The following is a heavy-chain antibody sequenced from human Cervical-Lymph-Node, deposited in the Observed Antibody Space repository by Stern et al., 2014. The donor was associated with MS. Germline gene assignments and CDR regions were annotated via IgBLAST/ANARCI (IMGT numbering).Heavy chain of an antibody. CDR2: IWYDGSDE. V-gene: IGHV3-33*01. CDR3: ARVRSSGWYSNYGMDV. Sequence: VQLEESGGGVVQPGRSLRLSCAASGFTFSSYGMHWGRQAPGKGLEWVAVIWYDGSDEYYADSVKGRLSIIRDNSQNTLSLHMNSLRAEDTAVYYCARVRSSGWYSNYGMDVWGQGTTVTVSS. D-gene: IGHD6-19*01. J-gene: IGHJ6*02. CDR1: GFTFSSYG.